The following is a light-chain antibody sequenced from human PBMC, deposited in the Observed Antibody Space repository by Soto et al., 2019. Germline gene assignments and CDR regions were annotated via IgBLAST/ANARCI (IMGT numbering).Light chain of an antibody. J-gene: IGKJ2*01. CDR2: AAS. V-gene: IGKV1-39*01. CDR1: QSITTL. Sequence: DIQMTQSPPSLSASVGDRVTITSRASQSITTLLNWYKQTPGEAPQLLIFAASSLQTAVSSRFSGSGSGTEFTLTISGLLREDYSTYFCQQSSTTPYTFGPGTKLQVK. CDR3: QQSSTTPYT.